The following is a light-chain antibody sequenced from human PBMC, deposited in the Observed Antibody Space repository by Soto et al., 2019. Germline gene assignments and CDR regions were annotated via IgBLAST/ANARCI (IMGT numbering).Light chain of an antibody. CDR2: AAS. CDR1: QSISNY. J-gene: IGKJ1*01. CDR3: QQSYSTPGT. Sequence: DIQMTQSPSSLSASVGDRVIIACRASQSISNYLNWYQQKPGKAPKLLIYAASSLQSGVPSRFSGSGSGTDFTLTISNLQPEDFATYYCQQSYSTPGTFGLGTKVEIK. V-gene: IGKV1-39*01.